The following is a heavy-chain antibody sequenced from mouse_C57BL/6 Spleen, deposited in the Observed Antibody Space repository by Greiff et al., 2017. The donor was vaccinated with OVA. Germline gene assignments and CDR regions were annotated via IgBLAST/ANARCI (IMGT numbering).Heavy chain of an antibody. J-gene: IGHJ3*01. CDR2: IDPSDSET. CDR3: AREYYGSSYWFAY. Sequence: VQLQQPGAELVRPGSSVKLSCKASGYTFTSYWMHWVKQRPIQGLEWIGNIDPSDSETHYNQKFKDKATLTVDKSSSTAYMQLSSLTSEDSAVYYCAREYYGSSYWFAYWGQGTLVTVSA. D-gene: IGHD1-1*01. V-gene: IGHV1-52*01. CDR1: GYTFTSYW.